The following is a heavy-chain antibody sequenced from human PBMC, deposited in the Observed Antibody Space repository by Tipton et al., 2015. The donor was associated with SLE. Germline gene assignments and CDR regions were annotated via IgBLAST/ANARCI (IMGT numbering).Heavy chain of an antibody. Sequence: GSLRLSCAASGFTFSRYWMHWVRQVPGKGLVWVSRINSDGSSTTYADSVKGRFTISRDNAKNTLYLQMNSLRAEDTAVYYCARSAETYDFWSGYYSYAFDIWGQGTMVTVSS. CDR3: ARSAETYDFWSGYYSYAFDI. D-gene: IGHD3-3*01. V-gene: IGHV3-74*01. J-gene: IGHJ3*02. CDR2: INSDGSST. CDR1: GFTFSRYW.